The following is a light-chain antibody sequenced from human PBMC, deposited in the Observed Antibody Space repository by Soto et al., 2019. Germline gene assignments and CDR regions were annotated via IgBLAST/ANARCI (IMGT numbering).Light chain of an antibody. V-gene: IGLV1-51*01. J-gene: IGLJ2*01. CDR3: GTWDTSLSAVV. CDR1: SSNIGNNY. CDR2: DNN. Sequence: QSVLTQPPSVSAAPGQKVTISCSGSSSNIGNNYVSWYQHLPGTAPKLLIYDNNERPSGIPDRLSGSKSGTSATLGITGLQTGDEADYYCGTWDTSLSAVVFGGGTKVTVL.